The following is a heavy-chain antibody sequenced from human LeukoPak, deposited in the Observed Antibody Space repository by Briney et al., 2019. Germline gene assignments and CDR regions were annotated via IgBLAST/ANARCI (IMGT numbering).Heavy chain of an antibody. V-gene: IGHV3-74*01. D-gene: IGHD2-15*01. CDR1: RFTLSSYW. Sequence: GGSLRLSCAASRFTLSSYWMHWVRQAPGKGPVWVSRINCGGRSTSYAYSVKGRFTLSRDNAKNTLYPQMNSLRAEDTAVYYCAREAVVVAAGYYYYGMDVWGQGTTVTVSS. CDR2: INCGGRST. J-gene: IGHJ6*02. CDR3: AREAVVVAAGYYYYGMDV.